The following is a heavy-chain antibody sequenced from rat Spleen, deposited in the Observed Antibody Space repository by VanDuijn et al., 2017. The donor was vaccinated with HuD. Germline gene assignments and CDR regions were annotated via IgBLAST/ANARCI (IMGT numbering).Heavy chain of an antibody. CDR3: AREGIGTTTDY. CDR2: MWYDGDT. Sequence: QVQLKESGPGLVQPSQTLSLTCTVSGFSLTSYSVSWVRQVSGKGPEWMGRMWYDGDTAFNSVLKSRLSISRDTSNNQVFLKMHSLQTDDTGTYYCAREGIGTTTDYWGQGVMVTVSS. V-gene: IGHV2-34*01. J-gene: IGHJ2*01. D-gene: IGHD1-5*01. CDR1: GFSLTSYS.